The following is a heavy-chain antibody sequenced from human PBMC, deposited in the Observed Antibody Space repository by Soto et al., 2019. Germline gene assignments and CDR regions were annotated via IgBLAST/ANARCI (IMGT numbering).Heavy chain of an antibody. D-gene: IGHD6-19*01. V-gene: IGHV3-23*01. CDR3: AKGVTGIAVAGTGYFQH. CDR2: ISGSGDST. Sequence: GGSLRLSCAASGFTFSSYAMRWVRQAPGKGLEWVSAISGSGDSTYYADSVKGRFTISRDNSKNTLYLQMNSLRAEDTAVYYCAKGVTGIAVAGTGYFQHWGQGT. J-gene: IGHJ1*01. CDR1: GFTFSSYA.